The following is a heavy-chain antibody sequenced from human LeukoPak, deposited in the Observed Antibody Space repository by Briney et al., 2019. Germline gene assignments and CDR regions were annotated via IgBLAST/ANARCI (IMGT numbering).Heavy chain of an antibody. V-gene: IGHV1-46*01. Sequence: ASVKVSCKASGYTFTSYYMHWVRQAPGQGLEWMGIINPRGGSTSYAQKFQGRVTMTRDTSTSTVYMELSSLRSEDTAVYYCARENRVARKGIAVAGTPIPHGYWGQGTLVTVSS. J-gene: IGHJ4*02. CDR3: ARENRVARKGIAVAGTPIPHGY. CDR2: INPRGGST. CDR1: GYTFTSYY. D-gene: IGHD6-19*01.